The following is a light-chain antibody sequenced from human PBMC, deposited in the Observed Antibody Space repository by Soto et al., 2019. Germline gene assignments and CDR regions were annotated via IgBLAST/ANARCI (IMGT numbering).Light chain of an antibody. J-gene: IGLJ1*01. CDR2: TNN. CDR3: AAWDDNLNGFV. V-gene: IGLV1-44*01. CDR1: RFNNGSNT. Sequence: QSVLTQPPSASGTPGQRVTISCSGSRFNNGSNTANWYQQLPGTAPKVLIYTNNERPSGVPDRFSGSKSGTSAALAISGLQSGDEADYYCAAWDDNLNGFVFGPGTKLTVL.